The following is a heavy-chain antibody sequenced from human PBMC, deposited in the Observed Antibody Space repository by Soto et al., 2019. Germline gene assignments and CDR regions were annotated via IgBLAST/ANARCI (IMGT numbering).Heavy chain of an antibody. Sequence: PSETLSLTCTVSGASISSYYWSWIRQPPGKGLEWIGYMYYSGSANYNPSLRSRITISVDMAKNQFSLNLKSVTAADTAVYYCAREYPVHSAYFDYWGQGILVTVS. J-gene: IGHJ4*02. CDR1: GASISSYY. D-gene: IGHD1-26*01. V-gene: IGHV4-59*01. CDR3: AREYPVHSAYFDY. CDR2: MYYSGSA.